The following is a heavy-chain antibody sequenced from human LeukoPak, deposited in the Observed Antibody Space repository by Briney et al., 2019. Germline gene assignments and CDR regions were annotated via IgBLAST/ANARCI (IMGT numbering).Heavy chain of an antibody. J-gene: IGHJ3*02. V-gene: IGHV1-69*05. CDR2: IIPIFGTA. CDR1: GGTFSSYA. Sequence: SVKVSCKASGGTFSSYAISWVRQAPGQGLEWMGGIIPIFGTANYAQKFQGRVTITTDESTSTAYMELSSLRSEDTAVYYCAVGRQLHDAFDIWGQGTMVTVSS. CDR3: AVGRQLHDAFDI. D-gene: IGHD5-18*01.